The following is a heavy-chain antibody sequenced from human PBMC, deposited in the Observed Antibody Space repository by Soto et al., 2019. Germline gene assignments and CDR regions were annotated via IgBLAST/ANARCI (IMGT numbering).Heavy chain of an antibody. D-gene: IGHD4-17*01. CDR3: TTLPHHDYGDYVEEYYFDY. Sequence: GGSLRLSCAASGFTFSNAWMSWVRQAPGKGLEWVGRIKSKTDGGTTDYAAPVKGRFTISRDDSKNTLYLQMNSLKTEDTAVYYCTTLPHHDYGDYVEEYYFDYWGQGTLVTVSS. CDR1: GFTFSNAW. J-gene: IGHJ4*02. CDR2: IKSKTDGGTT. V-gene: IGHV3-15*01.